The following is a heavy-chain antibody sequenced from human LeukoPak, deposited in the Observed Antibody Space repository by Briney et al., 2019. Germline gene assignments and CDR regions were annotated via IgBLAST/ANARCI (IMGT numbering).Heavy chain of an antibody. Sequence: SETLSLTCTVSGGSISSYYWSWLRQPAGKGLEWIGRIYTSGSTNYNPSLKSRVTMSVDTSKNQFSLKLSSVTAADTAVYYCARDLLWFGEFPYNWFDPWGQGTLVTVSS. CDR2: IYTSGST. CDR1: GGSISSYY. J-gene: IGHJ5*02. V-gene: IGHV4-4*07. D-gene: IGHD3-10*01. CDR3: ARDLLWFGEFPYNWFDP.